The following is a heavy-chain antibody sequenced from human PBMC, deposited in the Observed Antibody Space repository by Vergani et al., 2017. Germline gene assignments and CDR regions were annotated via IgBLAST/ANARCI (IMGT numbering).Heavy chain of an antibody. CDR1: RFTFSSYS. CDR2: ISSRSSTI. CDR3: ARGSEVGFDY. D-gene: IGHD3-16*01. J-gene: IGHJ4*02. V-gene: IGHV3-48*01. Sequence: EVQLVESGGGLVQPGGSLRLSCAASRFTFSSYSMHWVRHAPGKGLEWVSYISSRSSTIYYADSVKGRFTIYRDNAKNSLYLQMNSLRAEDTAVYYCARGSEVGFDYWGQGTLVTVSS.